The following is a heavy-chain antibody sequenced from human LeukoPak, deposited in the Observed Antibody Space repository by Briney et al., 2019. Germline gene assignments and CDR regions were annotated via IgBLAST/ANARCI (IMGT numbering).Heavy chain of an antibody. CDR2: ISAYNGNT. Sequence: ASVKVSCKASGYTFTSYGISWVRQAPGQGLEWMGWISAYNGNTNYAQKLQGRVTMTTDTSTSTAYMELRGLRSDDTAVYYCARDRSYYYDSSGYYYAAFDIWGQGTMVTVSS. CDR3: ARDRSYYYDSSGYYYAAFDI. CDR1: GYTFTSYG. V-gene: IGHV1-18*01. D-gene: IGHD3-22*01. J-gene: IGHJ3*02.